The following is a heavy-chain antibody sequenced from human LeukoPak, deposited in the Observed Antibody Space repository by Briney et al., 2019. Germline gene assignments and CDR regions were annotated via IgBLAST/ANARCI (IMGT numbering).Heavy chain of an antibody. V-gene: IGHV3-23*01. Sequence: GGSLRLSCAASGFTFSSNAMAWVRQAPGKGLEWVSAISGSGGSTYYADSVKGRFTISRDNSKNTLYLQMNSLRAEDTAVYYCAKDGRYYYDSSGYYYFDYWGQGTLVTVSS. CDR2: ISGSGGST. D-gene: IGHD3-22*01. CDR3: AKDGRYYYDSSGYYYFDY. CDR1: GFTFSSNA. J-gene: IGHJ4*02.